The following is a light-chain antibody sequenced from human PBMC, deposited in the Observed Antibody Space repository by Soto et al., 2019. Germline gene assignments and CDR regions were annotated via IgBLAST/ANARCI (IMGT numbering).Light chain of an antibody. V-gene: IGKV3-11*01. Sequence: EIVLTQSPATLSLSPGERATLSCRASQSINRHLAWYRQKPGQAPRLLIYDASNRATGIPARFSGSGSGTDFTLTISSQEPEDFGVYYCQQRSNWPPVTFGGGTKVEIK. CDR2: DAS. J-gene: IGKJ4*01. CDR3: QQRSNWPPVT. CDR1: QSINRH.